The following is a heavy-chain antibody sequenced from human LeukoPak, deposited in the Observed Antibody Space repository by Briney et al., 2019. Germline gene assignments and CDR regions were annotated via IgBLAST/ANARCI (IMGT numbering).Heavy chain of an antibody. J-gene: IGHJ4*02. CDR3: ARGDCDI. D-gene: IGHD2-21*01. Sequence: GGSLRLSCAASGFTFSDDWMTWVRQSPGTGLEWVASIKPHGTDKYYVDSVKGRFTISRDNAKNSLDLQMNSLRIEDTAVYYCARGDCDIWGQGSLVTVSS. CDR2: IKPHGTDK. V-gene: IGHV3-7*01. CDR1: GFTFSDDW.